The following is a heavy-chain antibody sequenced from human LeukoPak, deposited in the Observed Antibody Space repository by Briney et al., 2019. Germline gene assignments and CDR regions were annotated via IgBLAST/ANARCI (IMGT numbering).Heavy chain of an antibody. Sequence: ASVKVSCKASGYTFTSYVISCVRQAPGQGLEWMVWISAYNGNTNYAQKLQGRVTMTTDTSTSTAYMELRSLRSDDTAVYYCARDRGATMVAADPIDYWGQGTLVTVSS. V-gene: IGHV1-18*01. CDR2: ISAYNGNT. D-gene: IGHD2-15*01. CDR1: GYTFTSYV. CDR3: ARDRGATMVAADPIDY. J-gene: IGHJ4*02.